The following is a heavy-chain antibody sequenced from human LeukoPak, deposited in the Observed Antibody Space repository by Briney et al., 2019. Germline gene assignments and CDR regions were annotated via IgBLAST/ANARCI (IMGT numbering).Heavy chain of an antibody. V-gene: IGHV1-2*02. CDR3: ARLGITVTSDIDW. Sequence: ASVKVYCKASGSTFIDYYTHWVRQAPGQGLEWMGWINPYSGGTNYAQKFQGRVTMTRDTSISTAYMELNSLRSDDTAVYYCARLGITVTSDIDWWGQGTLVTVSS. J-gene: IGHJ4*02. D-gene: IGHD4-17*01. CDR1: GSTFIDYY. CDR2: INPYSGGT.